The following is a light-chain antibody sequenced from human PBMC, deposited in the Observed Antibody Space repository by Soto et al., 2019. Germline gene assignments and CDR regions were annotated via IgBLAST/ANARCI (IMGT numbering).Light chain of an antibody. CDR1: KLGDKY. CDR2: QDS. CDR3: QAWDSSTADVV. Sequence: SYELTQPPSVSVSPGKTASITCSGDKLGDKYACWYQQKPGQSPVLVIYQDSKRPSGIPERFSGSNSGNTATLTISGTQAMDEADYYCQAWDSSTADVVFGGGTKVTVL. V-gene: IGLV3-1*01. J-gene: IGLJ2*01.